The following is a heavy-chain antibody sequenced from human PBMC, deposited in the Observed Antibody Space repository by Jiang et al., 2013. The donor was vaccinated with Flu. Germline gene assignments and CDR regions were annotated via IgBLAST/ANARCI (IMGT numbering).Heavy chain of an antibody. CDR2: IYPGDSDT. J-gene: IGHJ4*02. V-gene: IGHV5-51*01. Sequence: QMPGKGLEWMGIIYPGDSDTRYSPSFQGQVTISADKSISTAYLQWSSLKASDTAMYYCARRGGYVLEYWGQGTLVTVSS. D-gene: IGHD5-12*01. CDR3: ARRGGYVLEY.